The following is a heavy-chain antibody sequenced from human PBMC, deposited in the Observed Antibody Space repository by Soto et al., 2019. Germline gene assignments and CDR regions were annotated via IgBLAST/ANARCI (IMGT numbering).Heavy chain of an antibody. Sequence: QVQLVQSGAEVKKPGSSVKVSCKASGGTFSSYAISWVRQAPGQGLEWMGGIIPIFGTANYAQKFQGRVTITADESTSTAYMELSSLRSEDTAVYYCARYGQGGPTYDYGDYRGTGWFDPWGQGTLVTVSS. CDR2: IIPIFGTA. CDR3: ARYGQGGPTYDYGDYRGTGWFDP. D-gene: IGHD4-17*01. V-gene: IGHV1-69*12. CDR1: GGTFSSYA. J-gene: IGHJ5*02.